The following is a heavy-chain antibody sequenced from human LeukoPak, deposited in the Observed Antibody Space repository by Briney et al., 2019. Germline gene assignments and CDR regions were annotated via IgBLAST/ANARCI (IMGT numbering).Heavy chain of an antibody. D-gene: IGHD3-22*01. Sequence: ASVTLSCKASGYTFTGYYMHWVRQAPGQGLEWMGWINPNSGGTNYAQKFQGRVTMTRDTSISTAYMELSRLRSDDTAVYYCARDLLYDSSGYHDYWGQGTLVTVSS. CDR2: INPNSGGT. J-gene: IGHJ4*02. V-gene: IGHV1-2*02. CDR1: GYTFTGYY. CDR3: ARDLLYDSSGYHDY.